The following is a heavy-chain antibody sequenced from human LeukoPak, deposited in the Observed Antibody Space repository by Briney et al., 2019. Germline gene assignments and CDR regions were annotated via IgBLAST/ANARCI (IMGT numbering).Heavy chain of an antibody. Sequence: SETLSLTCAVYGGSFSGYYWSWIRQPPGKGLEWIGEINHSGSTNYNPSLKSRVTISVDTSKNQFSLKLSSVTAADTAVYYCARDTQQLGHAFDIWGQGTMVTVSS. V-gene: IGHV4-34*01. CDR1: GGSFSGYY. J-gene: IGHJ3*02. CDR3: ARDTQQLGHAFDI. CDR2: INHSGST. D-gene: IGHD6-13*01.